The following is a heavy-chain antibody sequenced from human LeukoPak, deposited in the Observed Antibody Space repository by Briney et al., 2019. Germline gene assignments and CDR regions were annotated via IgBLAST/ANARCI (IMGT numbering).Heavy chain of an antibody. CDR3: ARGEDYGGNSVRFDP. J-gene: IGHJ5*02. D-gene: IGHD4-23*01. V-gene: IGHV4-59*08. CDR2: IYYSGST. Sequence: SETLSLTCTVSGGSISSYYWSWIRQPPGKGLEWIGYIYYSGSTNYNPSLKSRVTISVDTSKNQFSLKLSSVTAADTAVYYCARGEDYGGNSVRFDPWDQGTLVTVSS. CDR1: GGSISSYY.